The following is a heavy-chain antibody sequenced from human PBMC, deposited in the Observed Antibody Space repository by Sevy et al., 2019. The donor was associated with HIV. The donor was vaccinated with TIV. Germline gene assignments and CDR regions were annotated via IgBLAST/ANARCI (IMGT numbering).Heavy chain of an antibody. D-gene: IGHD3-10*02. CDR2: IWNDGSNK. V-gene: IGHV3-33*01. Sequence: GGSLRLSCAASGFTFSDYGMQWVRQAPCKGLEWVAVIWNDGSNKYYADSVKGRFTTSRDNSSNTLYLQMNSLRAEDTAVYYCARDVRGEGIRPGDLDYWGQGTLVTVSS. CDR3: ARDVRGEGIRPGDLDY. J-gene: IGHJ4*02. CDR1: GFTFSDYG.